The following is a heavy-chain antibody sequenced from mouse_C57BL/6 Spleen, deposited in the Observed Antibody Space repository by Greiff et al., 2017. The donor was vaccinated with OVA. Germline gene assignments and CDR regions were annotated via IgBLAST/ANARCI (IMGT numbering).Heavy chain of an antibody. CDR1: GYTFTSYW. CDR3: ARGDYGSSSFYWYFDV. Sequence: QVQLKQPGAELVKPGASVKLSCKASGYTFTSYWMHWVKQRPGRGLEWIGRIDPNSGGTKYNEKFKSKATLTVDKPSSTAYMQLSSLTSEDSAVYYGARGDYGSSSFYWYFDVWGTGTTVTVSS. J-gene: IGHJ1*03. V-gene: IGHV1-72*01. D-gene: IGHD1-1*01. CDR2: IDPNSGGT.